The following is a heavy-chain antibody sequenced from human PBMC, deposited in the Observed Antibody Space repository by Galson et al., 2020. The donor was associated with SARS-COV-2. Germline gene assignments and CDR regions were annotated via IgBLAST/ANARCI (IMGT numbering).Heavy chain of an antibody. Sequence: GGSLRLSCATSGFTFDDYAMNWVRQAPGKGLEWVSGISWNSGMITYADSVKGRFIISRDNAKNSLYLQMNNLRTDDTALYYCFVDSSGDWSDAFDMWGQGTMVTVSS. D-gene: IGHD3-22*01. J-gene: IGHJ3*02. CDR3: FVDSSGDWSDAFDM. CDR2: ISWNSGMI. V-gene: IGHV3-9*01. CDR1: GFTFDDYA.